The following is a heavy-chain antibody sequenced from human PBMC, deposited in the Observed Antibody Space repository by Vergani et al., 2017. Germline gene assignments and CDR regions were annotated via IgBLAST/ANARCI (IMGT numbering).Heavy chain of an antibody. Sequence: QVQLVESGGGVVQPGGSLRLSCAASGFTFSSYGMHWVRQAPGKGLEWVAFIQYDGSNKYYAASVKGRFTISRDNSKNTLYLQMNSLRTEDTAVYYCAKDLGSSTWWGWFDPWGQGTLVTVSS. V-gene: IGHV3-30*02. CDR3: AKDLGSSTWWGWFDP. J-gene: IGHJ5*02. D-gene: IGHD6-13*01. CDR2: IQYDGSNK. CDR1: GFTFSSYG.